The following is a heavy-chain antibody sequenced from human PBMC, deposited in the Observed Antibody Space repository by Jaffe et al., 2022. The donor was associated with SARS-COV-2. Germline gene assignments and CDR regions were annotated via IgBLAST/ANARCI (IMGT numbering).Heavy chain of an antibody. Sequence: EVQLVESGGGLVKPGGSLRLSCAASGFTFSNAWMSWVRQAPGKGLEWVGRIKSKTDGGTTDYAAPVKGRFTISRDDSKNTLYLQMNSLKTEDTAVYYCTTDPNYYGDYYYYGMDVWGQGTTVTVSS. CDR2: IKSKTDGGTT. D-gene: IGHD4-17*01. J-gene: IGHJ6*02. CDR3: TTDPNYYGDYYYYGMDV. CDR1: GFTFSNAW. V-gene: IGHV3-15*01.